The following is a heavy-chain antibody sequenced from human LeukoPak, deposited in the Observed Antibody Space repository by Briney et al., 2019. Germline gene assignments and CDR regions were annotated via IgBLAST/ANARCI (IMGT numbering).Heavy chain of an antibody. CDR1: GYSISNGNY. D-gene: IGHD4-23*01. J-gene: IGHJ4*02. CDR3: ARWDTVGYFDY. CDR2: LYHSDTT. V-gene: IGHV4-38-2*01. Sequence: SETLSLTCDVSGYSISNGNYWVWIRQPPGKGLEWIGSLYHSDTTYYNPSLKSRVTMSVDTSKNQFSLKLSSVTAADTAVYYCARWDTVGYFDYWGQGTLVTVSS.